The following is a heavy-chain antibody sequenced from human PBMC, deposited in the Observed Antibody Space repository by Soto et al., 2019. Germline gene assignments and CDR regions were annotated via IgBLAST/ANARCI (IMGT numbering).Heavy chain of an antibody. J-gene: IGHJ5*02. Sequence: SETLSLTCSVSGVSMRNSYWTWIRQSAGKGLEWIGCISTSGNTNYNPSLNSRLTMSVDTSKNQVSLKLTSVTAADTAVYYCARGGGVPALGDPWGQGTLVTVSS. CDR1: GVSMRNSY. CDR2: ISTSGNT. V-gene: IGHV4-4*07. CDR3: ARGGGVPALGDP. D-gene: IGHD3-16*01.